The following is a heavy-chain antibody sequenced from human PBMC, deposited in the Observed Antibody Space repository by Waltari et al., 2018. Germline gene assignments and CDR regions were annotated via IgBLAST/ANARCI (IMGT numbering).Heavy chain of an antibody. J-gene: IGHJ6*03. CDR3: ARDASNLGYCSGGSCSIYYYYYMDV. CDR2: INHSGST. V-gene: IGHV4-34*01. D-gene: IGHD2-15*01. Sequence: QVQLQQWGAGLLKPSETLSLTCAVYGGSFSGYYWSWIRQPPGQGLEWIGEINHSGSTNSNPSPTSRVTISVDTSKNQFSLKLSSVTAADTAVYYCARDASNLGYCSGGSCSIYYYYYMDVWGKGTTVTVSS. CDR1: GGSFSGYY.